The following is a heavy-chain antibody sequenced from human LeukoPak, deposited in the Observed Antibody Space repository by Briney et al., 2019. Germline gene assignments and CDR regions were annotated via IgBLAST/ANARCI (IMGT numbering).Heavy chain of an antibody. V-gene: IGHV3-53*04. J-gene: IGHJ4*02. D-gene: IGHD5-24*01. CDR1: GFTDSSNY. CDR2: IYDNGDA. CDR3: AGGSRRDGYDY. Sequence: GGSLRLSCAASGFTDSSNYMSWVRQAPGKGLEWVSVIYDNGDAYSADSVKGRFTISRHNSKNTLYLQMNSLRPEDTAVYYCAGGSRRDGYDYWGQGTLVTVSS.